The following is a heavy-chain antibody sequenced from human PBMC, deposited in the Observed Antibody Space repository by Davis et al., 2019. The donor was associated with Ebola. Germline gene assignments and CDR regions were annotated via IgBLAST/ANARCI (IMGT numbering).Heavy chain of an antibody. V-gene: IGHV3-66*02. D-gene: IGHD3-10*01. CDR2: IYAGGST. CDR1: GFTFSNAW. J-gene: IGHJ4*02. CDR3: ARSGAPLNFDY. Sequence: GGSLRLSCAASGFTFSNAWMSWVRQAPGKGLEWVSIIYAGGSTYYAGSVKGRFTISRHNSNNTVYLQMHSLRAEDTAVYYCARSGAPLNFDYWGQGTLVTVSS.